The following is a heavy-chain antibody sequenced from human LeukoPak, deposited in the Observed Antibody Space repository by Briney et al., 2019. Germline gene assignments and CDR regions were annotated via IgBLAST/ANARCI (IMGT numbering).Heavy chain of an antibody. J-gene: IGHJ4*02. Sequence: SETLSLTCTVSGGSISGYYWSWIRQPPGEGLEWIGYIYYSGTTDYSPSLRSRVTISVDTSKSQFSLKLSSVTAADTAVYYCVRISSTVTYDYWGQGILVTVSS. CDR1: GGSISGYY. CDR2: IYYSGTT. CDR3: VRISSTVTYDY. V-gene: IGHV4-59*08. D-gene: IGHD4-17*01.